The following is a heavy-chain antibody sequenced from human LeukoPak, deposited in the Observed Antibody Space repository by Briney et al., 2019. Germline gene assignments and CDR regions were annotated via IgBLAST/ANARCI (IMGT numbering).Heavy chain of an antibody. D-gene: IGHD1-26*01. CDR1: GGSFSGYY. Sequence: SETLSLTCAVYGGSFSGYYWGWIRQPPGKGLEWIGEINHSGSTNYNPSLKSRVTISVDTSKNQFSLKLSSVTAADTAVYHCARVSVGSAYFDYWGQGTLVTVSS. J-gene: IGHJ4*02. V-gene: IGHV4-34*01. CDR3: ARVSVGSAYFDY. CDR2: INHSGST.